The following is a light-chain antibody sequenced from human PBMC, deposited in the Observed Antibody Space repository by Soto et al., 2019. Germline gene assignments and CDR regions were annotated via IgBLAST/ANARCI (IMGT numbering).Light chain of an antibody. CDR1: QSINSRY. Sequence: EIVLTLSPGTLSLSPGERATVSCRASQSINSRYLAWYQQKPGQAHRLRIYGASSRATGIPDRFSDSGTGTDFTLTISRLEPEDFAVDYCQQLGRSPGLTCGPGTKVDIK. J-gene: IGKJ3*01. V-gene: IGKV3-20*01. CDR2: GAS. CDR3: QQLGRSPGLT.